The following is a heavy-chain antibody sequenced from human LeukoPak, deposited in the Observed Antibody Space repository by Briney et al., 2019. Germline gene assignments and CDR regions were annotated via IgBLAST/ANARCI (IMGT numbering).Heavy chain of an antibody. CDR2: ISSSSSYT. Sequence: KAGGSLRLSCAASGFTFSDYYVSWIRQAPGKGLEWVSYISSSSSYTHSADSVEGRFTISRNDAKNSLYLQMNRLRAEDTAVYYCARGVLYSNGLYRRGYFDYWGQGTLVTVSS. D-gene: IGHD6-19*01. J-gene: IGHJ4*02. CDR3: ARGVLYSNGLYRRGYFDY. CDR1: GFTFSDYY. V-gene: IGHV3-11*06.